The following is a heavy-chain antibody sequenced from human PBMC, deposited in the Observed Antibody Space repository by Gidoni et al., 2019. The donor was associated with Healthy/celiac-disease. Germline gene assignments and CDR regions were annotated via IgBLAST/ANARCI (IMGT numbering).Heavy chain of an antibody. Sequence: QVQLVASGGGVVQPGRSLRLSCAASGFTFSSYAMHWVRQAPGKGLEWVAVISYDGRNKYYADSVKGRFTISRDNSKNTLYLQMNSLRAEDTAVYYCARDLSPHLDIVLMVYAISAFDIWGQGTMVTVSS. CDR3: ARDLSPHLDIVLMVYAISAFDI. D-gene: IGHD2-8*01. CDR2: ISYDGRNK. J-gene: IGHJ3*02. V-gene: IGHV3-30*04. CDR1: GFTFSSYA.